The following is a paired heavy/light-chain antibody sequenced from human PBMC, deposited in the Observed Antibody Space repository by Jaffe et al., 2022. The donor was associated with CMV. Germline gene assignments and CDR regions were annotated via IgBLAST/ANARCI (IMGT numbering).Light chain of an antibody. CDR3: SSYTSSSIWV. J-gene: IGLJ3*02. Sequence: QSALTQPASVSGSPGQSITISCTGTSSDVGGYNYVSWYQQHPGKAPKLMIYDVSNRPSGFSNRFSGSKSGNTASLTISGLQAEDEADYYCSSYTSSSIWVFGGGTKLTVL. V-gene: IGLV2-14*03. CDR1: SSDVGGYNY. CDR2: DVS.
Heavy chain of an antibody. CDR2: ISGSGGST. J-gene: IGHJ4*02. Sequence: EVQLVESGGGLVQPGGSLRLACAASGFTFSSYAMSWVRQAPGKGLEWVSYISGSGGSTYSADSVKGRFTISRDNSKNTLYLQMNSLRAEDTAVYYCAKVRSYYYGSGSDYWGQGTLVTVSS. V-gene: IGHV3-23*04. CDR1: GFTFSSYA. D-gene: IGHD3-10*01. CDR3: AKVRSYYYGSGSDY.